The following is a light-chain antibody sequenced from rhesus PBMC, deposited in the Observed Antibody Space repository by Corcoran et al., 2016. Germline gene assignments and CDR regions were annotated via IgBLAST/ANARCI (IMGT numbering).Light chain of an antibody. J-gene: IGKJ4*01. CDR2: ETY. V-gene: IGKV1-19*01. Sequence: DIQMTQSPSSLSASVGDKVTITCHASQVINNWLAWYQPSPWKAPKPLIYETYRLRSGVPSRFSGRGAGTDVTLTISNLQPEDFATYYCQRYDGLPLTCGGGTKVEIK. CDR3: QRYDGLPLT. CDR1: QVINNW.